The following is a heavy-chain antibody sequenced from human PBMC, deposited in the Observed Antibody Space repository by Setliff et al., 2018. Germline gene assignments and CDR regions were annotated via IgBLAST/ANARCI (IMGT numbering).Heavy chain of an antibody. CDR1: GFSVGKAW. CDR2: TNNDGSTI. CDR3: ATKAVAGT. Sequence: PGGSLRLSCAASGFSVGKAWMNWGRQAPGKGLVWVSRTNNDGSTINHADSVKGRFTISRDNAKKSVDLQMNSLRAEDTAVYYCATKAVAGTGGQGTLVTVSS. D-gene: IGHD6-19*01. V-gene: IGHV3-74*01. J-gene: IGHJ4*02.